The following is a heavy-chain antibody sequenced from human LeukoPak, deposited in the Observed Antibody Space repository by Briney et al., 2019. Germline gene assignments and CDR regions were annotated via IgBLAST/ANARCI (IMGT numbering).Heavy chain of an antibody. V-gene: IGHV1-69*15. D-gene: IGHD5-12*01. CDR1: GRTFSSYS. CDR3: ADGASGQPYYYYSLDV. Sequence: SVKVSCKASGRTFSSYSIIWVRQAPGQGLEWMVRKIPIFGTANYAQNSQGRVTITADQSTSSAYIALSSLRCEDTAVYYCADGASGQPYYYYSLDVWGKGTAVTVSS. J-gene: IGHJ6*03. CDR2: KIPIFGTA.